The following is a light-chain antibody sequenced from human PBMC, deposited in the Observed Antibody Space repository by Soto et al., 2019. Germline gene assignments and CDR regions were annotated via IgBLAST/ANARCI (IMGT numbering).Light chain of an antibody. CDR1: QSVSSN. V-gene: IGKV3-15*01. Sequence: IVMTQSPATLSVSPGERATLSCMASQSVSSNLAWYQQKPGQAPRLLIYGASTRATGIPARFSGSGSGTEFTLTISSLQSEDFAVYYCQQRSNWPPITFGQGTKVDIK. J-gene: IGKJ1*01. CDR3: QQRSNWPPIT. CDR2: GAS.